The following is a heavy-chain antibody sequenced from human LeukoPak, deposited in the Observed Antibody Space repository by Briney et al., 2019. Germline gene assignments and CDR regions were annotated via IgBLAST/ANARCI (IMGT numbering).Heavy chain of an antibody. CDR2: IYYSGST. V-gene: IGHV4-59*01. Sequence: PSETLSLTCTVSGGSISSYYWSWIRHPPGKGLEWIGYIYYSGSTNYNPSLKSRVTISVDTSKDQFSLKLSSVTAADTAVYYCARVNEGSSSWEGDWFDPWGQGTLVTVSS. CDR1: GGSISSYY. J-gene: IGHJ5*02. D-gene: IGHD6-13*01. CDR3: ARVNEGSSSWEGDWFDP.